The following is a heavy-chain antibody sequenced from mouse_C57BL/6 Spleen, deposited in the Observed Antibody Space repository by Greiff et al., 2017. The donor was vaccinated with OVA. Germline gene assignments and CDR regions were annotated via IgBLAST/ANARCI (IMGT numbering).Heavy chain of an antibody. Sequence: VQLQQSGPELVKPGASVKISCKASGYSFTDYNMNWVKQSNGKSLEWIGVINPNYGTTSYNQKFKGKATLTVDQSSSPAYMQLNSLTSEDSAVYYCASNADADALYYYAMDYWGQGTSVTVSS. CDR3: ASNADADALYYYAMDY. V-gene: IGHV1-39*01. J-gene: IGHJ4*01. D-gene: IGHD6-5*01. CDR1: GYSFTDYN. CDR2: INPNYGTT.